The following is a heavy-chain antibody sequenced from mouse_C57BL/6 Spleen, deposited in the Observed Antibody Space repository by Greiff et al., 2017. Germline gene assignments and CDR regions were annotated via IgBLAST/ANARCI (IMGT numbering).Heavy chain of an antibody. CDR3: ARKGGREYAMDY. Sequence: QVQLQQSGPGLVKPSQSLSITCTASGFSFTSYGVHWVRQSPGKGLEWLGVIWSGGSTDYNAAFISRLGICKDNSKSQVFFKMNSLQADDTAKYYCARKGGREYAMDYWSQRTSVTVSS. CDR2: IWSGGST. J-gene: IGHJ4*01. CDR1: GFSFTSYG. D-gene: IGHD1-1*01. V-gene: IGHV2-2*01.